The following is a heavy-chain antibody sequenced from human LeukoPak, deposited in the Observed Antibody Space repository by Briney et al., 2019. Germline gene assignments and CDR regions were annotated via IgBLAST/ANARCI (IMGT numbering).Heavy chain of an antibody. V-gene: IGHV3-21*01. CDR2: ICSSSSYI. J-gene: IGHJ2*01. D-gene: IGHD6-25*01. CDR3: ARDGLAAATLHWCFDL. Sequence: PGGSLRLSCAASGFTFSSYSMNWVRQAPGKGLEWVSSICSSSSYIYYADSVRGRFTISRDNAKNSLYLQMNSLRAEDTAVYYCARDGLAAATLHWCFDLWGRGTLVTVSS. CDR1: GFTFSSYS.